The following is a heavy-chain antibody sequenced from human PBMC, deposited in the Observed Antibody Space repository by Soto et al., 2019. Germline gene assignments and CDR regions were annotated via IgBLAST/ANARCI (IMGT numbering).Heavy chain of an antibody. Sequence: GASVKVSCKASGYTFTSYGIHWVRQAPGQRLEWTGWINAGNGNTKYSEKFQGRVTITRDTSASQAYLELSSLGSEDTAVYYCARDPNDSSAYYHHYYYGMDVWGQGTTVTVSS. CDR1: GYTFTSYG. CDR3: ARDPNDSSAYYHHYYYGMDV. CDR2: INAGNGNT. D-gene: IGHD3-22*01. J-gene: IGHJ6*02. V-gene: IGHV1-3*01.